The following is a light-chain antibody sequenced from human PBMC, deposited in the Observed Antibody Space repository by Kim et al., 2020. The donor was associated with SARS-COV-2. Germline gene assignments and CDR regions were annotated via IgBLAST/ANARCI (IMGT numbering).Light chain of an antibody. CDR1: SNNVGNQG. CDR3: PAWDSSLSAVV. J-gene: IGLJ2*01. Sequence: QAGLTQPPSVSKGLRQTATLTCTGNSNNVGNQGAAWLQHHQGHPPKLLSYRNNNRPSGISERFSASRSGNTASLTITGLQPEDEADYYCPAWDSSLSAVVFGGGTQLTVL. CDR2: RNN. V-gene: IGLV10-54*01.